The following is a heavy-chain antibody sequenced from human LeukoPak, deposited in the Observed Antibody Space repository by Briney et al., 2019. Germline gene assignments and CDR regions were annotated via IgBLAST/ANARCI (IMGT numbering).Heavy chain of an antibody. CDR3: ARLCPGGTSYYYYYVDV. J-gene: IGHJ6*03. CDR2: IYYSGTT. V-gene: IGHV4-39*01. D-gene: IGHD1-1*01. Sequence: SETLSLTCTVSGGSISSSSYYWVWIRQPPGERLEWIGSIYYSGTTFYNPSLKSRVTVSVDTSKNQFSLKLSSVTASDTAVYYCARLCPGGTSYYYYYVDVWGKGTTVTASS. CDR1: GGSISSSSYY.